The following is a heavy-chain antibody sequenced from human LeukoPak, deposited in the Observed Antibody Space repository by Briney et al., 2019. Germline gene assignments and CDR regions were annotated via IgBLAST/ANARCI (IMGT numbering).Heavy chain of an antibody. J-gene: IGHJ3*01. CDR1: GFTFSSYG. CDR2: IRYAGSNK. CDR3: ARDYYYDSSGYIPAGDAIAF. D-gene: IGHD3-22*01. Sequence: GGSLRLSCAASGFTFSSYGMHWVRQAPGKGLEWVAFIRYAGSNKYYADSVKGRFTISRDNSKNTLYLQMNSLRAEDTAVYYCARDYYYDSSGYIPAGDAIAFWGQGTMVTVSS. V-gene: IGHV3-30*02.